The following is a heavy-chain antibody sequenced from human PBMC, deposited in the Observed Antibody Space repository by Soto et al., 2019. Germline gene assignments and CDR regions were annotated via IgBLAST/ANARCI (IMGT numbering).Heavy chain of an antibody. CDR1: GGTFSSYA. Sequence: SVKVSCKASGGTFSSYAISWVRQAPGQGLEWMGGIIPIFGTANYAQKFQGRVTITADESTSTAYMELSSLRSEDTAVYYCARAIGIEQWPDRYYYYGMDVWGQGTTVTVSS. J-gene: IGHJ6*02. CDR3: ARAIGIEQWPDRYYYYGMDV. D-gene: IGHD6-19*01. CDR2: IIPIFGTA. V-gene: IGHV1-69*13.